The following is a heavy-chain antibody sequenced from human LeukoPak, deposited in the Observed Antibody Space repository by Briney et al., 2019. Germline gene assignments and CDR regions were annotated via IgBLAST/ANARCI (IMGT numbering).Heavy chain of an antibody. CDR1: GFTFSDHY. J-gene: IGHJ3*02. V-gene: IGHV3-11*04. Sequence: KTGGSLRLSCAASGFTFSDHYMSWIRQAPGKGLEWVSYISSSSRSIYYADSVKGRFTISRDNAKNSLYLQMNSLRAEDTAVYYCARGSTVANYAFDIWGQGTMVTVSS. D-gene: IGHD4-23*01. CDR3: ARGSTVANYAFDI. CDR2: ISSSSRSI.